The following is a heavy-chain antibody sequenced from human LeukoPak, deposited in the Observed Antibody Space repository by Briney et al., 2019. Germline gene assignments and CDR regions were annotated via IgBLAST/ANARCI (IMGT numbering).Heavy chain of an antibody. CDR3: AKGKRYPDY. V-gene: IGHV3-7*03. D-gene: IGHD1-1*01. CDR2: LNLDGSDK. Sequence: PGGCLRLSCVASGFTFSESWMSWVRQAPGKGLGWVASLNLDGSDKYYVDSVKGRFTISRDNAKNSLYLQMDSLRVEDTAVYYCAKGKRYPDYWGQGTLVTVSS. CDR1: GFTFSESW. J-gene: IGHJ4*02.